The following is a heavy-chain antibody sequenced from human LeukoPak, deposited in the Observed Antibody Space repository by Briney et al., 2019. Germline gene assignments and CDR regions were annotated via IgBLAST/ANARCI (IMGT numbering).Heavy chain of an antibody. J-gene: IGHJ4*02. CDR3: ARALRFLEWLSR. V-gene: IGHV4-59*12. Sequence: SETLSLTCTVSGGSISSYYWSWIRQPPGKGLEWIGYIYYSGSTNYNPSLKSRVTISVDTSKNQFSLKLSSVTAADTAVYYCARALRFLEWLSRWGQGTLVTVSS. D-gene: IGHD3-3*01. CDR2: IYYSGST. CDR1: GGSISSYY.